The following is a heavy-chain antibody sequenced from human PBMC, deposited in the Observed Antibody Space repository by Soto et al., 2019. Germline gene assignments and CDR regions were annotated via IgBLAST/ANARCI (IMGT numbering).Heavy chain of an antibody. CDR1: GGSFSGYY. D-gene: IGHD2-2*01. CDR3: ARDSSYCSSTSCSHYYYMDV. V-gene: IGHV4-34*01. J-gene: IGHJ6*03. Sequence: PSETLSLTCAVYGGSFSGYYWSWIRQPPGKGLEWIGEINHSGSTNYNPSLKSRVTISVDTSKNQFSLKLSSVTAADTAVYYCARDSSYCSSTSCSHYYYMDVWGKGTTVTVS. CDR2: INHSGST.